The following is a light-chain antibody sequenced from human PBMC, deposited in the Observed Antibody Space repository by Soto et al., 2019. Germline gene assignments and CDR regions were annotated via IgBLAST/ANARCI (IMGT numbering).Light chain of an antibody. Sequence: QSALTQPASVSGSPGQSITISCTGTSSDIGGYNFVSWYQQHPGKAPKLMIFDVTNRPSGVSDRFSGSKSSETASLTISGLQAEDEADYYCSSYTGSSTLVVFGGGTKLTVL. V-gene: IGLV2-14*01. CDR1: SSDIGGYNF. J-gene: IGLJ3*02. CDR2: DVT. CDR3: SSYTGSSTLVV.